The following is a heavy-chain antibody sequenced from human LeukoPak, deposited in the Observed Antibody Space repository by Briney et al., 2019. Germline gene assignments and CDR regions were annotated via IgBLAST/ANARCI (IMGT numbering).Heavy chain of an antibody. CDR2: FNPEDGET. Sequence: GASVKVSCKVSGYTLTELSMHWVRQAPGKGLEWMGGFNPEDGETIYAQKFQGRVTMTEDTSTDTAYMELSSLRSEDTAVYYCATRDSSSWYWSDPWGQGTLVTVSS. J-gene: IGHJ5*02. V-gene: IGHV1-24*01. CDR3: ATRDSSSWYWSDP. D-gene: IGHD6-13*01. CDR1: GYTLTELS.